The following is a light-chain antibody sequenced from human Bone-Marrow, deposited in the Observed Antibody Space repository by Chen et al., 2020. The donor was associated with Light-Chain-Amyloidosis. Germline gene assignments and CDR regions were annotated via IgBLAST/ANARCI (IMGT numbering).Light chain of an antibody. J-gene: IGLJ2*01. CDR3: QSADSSGTYGVI. CDR1: DLPTKY. Sequence: SYELTQPPSVSVSPGQTARITCSGDDLPTKYAYWYQQKPGQAPVLVIHRDTERPSGISERYSGSSSGPTATLTSSGVQAEDEADYHCQSADSSGTYGVIFGGGTKLTVL. V-gene: IGLV3-25*03. CDR2: RDT.